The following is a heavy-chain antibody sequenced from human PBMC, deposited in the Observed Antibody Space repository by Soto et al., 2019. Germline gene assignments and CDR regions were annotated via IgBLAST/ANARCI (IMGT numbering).Heavy chain of an antibody. CDR1: GGTFSSYA. V-gene: IGHV1-69*13. D-gene: IGHD4-4*01. CDR3: ARLQDDYSNQRNAFDI. Sequence: SVEVSFRASGGTFSSYAISWVRQAPVQGLEWMGGIIPIFGTANYAQKFQGRVTITADESTSTAYMELSSMRSEDTAVYYCARLQDDYSNQRNAFDIWGQGTLVTVS. J-gene: IGHJ3*02. CDR2: IIPIFGTA.